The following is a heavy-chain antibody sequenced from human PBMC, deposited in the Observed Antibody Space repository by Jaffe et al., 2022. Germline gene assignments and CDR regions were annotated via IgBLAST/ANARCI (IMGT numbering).Heavy chain of an antibody. D-gene: IGHD6-19*01. J-gene: IGHJ6*03. CDR2: IYPGDSDT. Sequence: EVQLVQSGAEVKQPGESLQISCKAFGDSFTTYWIAWVRQMPGKGLESMGIIYPGDSDTRYSPSFQGQIIISADESARTVYLQWSSLKASDSAIYYCAKGAVPGNHYYYMDVWGKGTTVIVSS. CDR3: AKGAVPGNHYYYMDV. CDR1: GDSFTTYW. V-gene: IGHV5-51*03.